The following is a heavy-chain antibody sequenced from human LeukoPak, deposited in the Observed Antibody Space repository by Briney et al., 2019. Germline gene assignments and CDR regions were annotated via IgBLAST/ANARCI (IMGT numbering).Heavy chain of an antibody. CDR2: ISAYNGNT. CDR1: GYTFTSYG. V-gene: IGHV1-18*01. Sequence: GASVKVSCKASGYTFTSYGISWVRQAPGQGLEWMGWISAYNGNTNYAQKLQGRVTMTTDTSTSTAYMELRSLRSDDTAVYYCARERDTAMATSGDYYYYMDVWGKGTTVTVSS. CDR3: ARERDTAMATSGDYYYYMDV. J-gene: IGHJ6*03. D-gene: IGHD5-18*01.